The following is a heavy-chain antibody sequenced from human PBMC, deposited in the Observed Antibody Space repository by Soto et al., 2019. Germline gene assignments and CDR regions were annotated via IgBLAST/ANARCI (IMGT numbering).Heavy chain of an antibody. CDR1: GGSISSSSYY. CDR3: KGNNWTLEQLYYYYMDV. CDR2: IYYSGST. V-gene: IGHV4-39*01. D-gene: IGHD1-20*01. J-gene: IGHJ6*03. Sequence: SETLSLTCTVSGGSISSSSYYWGWIRQPPGKGLEWIGSIYYSGSTYYNPSLKSRVTISVDTSKNQFSLKLSSVTAADTAVYYCKGNNWTLEQLYYYYMDVWGKGTTVTVSS.